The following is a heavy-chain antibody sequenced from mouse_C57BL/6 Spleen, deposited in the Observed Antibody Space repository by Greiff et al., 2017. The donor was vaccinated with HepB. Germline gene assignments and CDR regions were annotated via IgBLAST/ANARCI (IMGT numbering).Heavy chain of an antibody. Sequence: VQLQQSGAELVRPGTSVKVSCKASGYAFTNYLIEWVKQRPGQGLEWIGVINPGSGGTNYNEKFKGKATLTADKSSSTAYRQLSSLTSEDSAVYFCARSDGYYVVYYFDYWGQGTTLTVSS. J-gene: IGHJ2*01. CDR1: GYAFTNYL. CDR2: INPGSGGT. CDR3: ARSDGYYVVYYFDY. V-gene: IGHV1-54*01. D-gene: IGHD2-3*01.